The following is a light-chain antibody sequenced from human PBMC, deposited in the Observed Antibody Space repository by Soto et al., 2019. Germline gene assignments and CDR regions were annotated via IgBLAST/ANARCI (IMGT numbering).Light chain of an antibody. CDR3: GSWDSSPSAYV. V-gene: IGLV1-51*01. Sequence: QSALAQPPSVSAAPGQKVTISCSGSSSNIGGNSVSWYQQLPGTAPKLLIYDDNKRPSGIPDRFSGSKSGTSATLGITGFQTGDESDYYCGSWDSSPSAYVFGTGTKVTGL. CDR2: DDN. J-gene: IGLJ1*01. CDR1: SSNIGGNS.